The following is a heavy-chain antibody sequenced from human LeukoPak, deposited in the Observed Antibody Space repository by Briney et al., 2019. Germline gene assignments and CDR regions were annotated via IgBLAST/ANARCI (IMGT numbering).Heavy chain of an antibody. CDR3: AELGITMIGGV. CDR1: GLTFSTYS. CDR2: ISSTSSYI. Sequence: GGSLRLSCAASGLTFSTYSMNWVRQAPGKGLEWVSSISSTSSYIYYTDSVRGRFTISRDNAKNSLYLQMNSLRAEDTAVYYCAELGITMIGGVWGKGTTVTISS. J-gene: IGHJ6*04. D-gene: IGHD3-10*02. V-gene: IGHV3-21*01.